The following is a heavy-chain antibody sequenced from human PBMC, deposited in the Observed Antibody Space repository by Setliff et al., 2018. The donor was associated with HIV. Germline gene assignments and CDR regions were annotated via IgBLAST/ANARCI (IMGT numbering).Heavy chain of an antibody. Sequence: GESLKISCKGSGYSFTNYWIGWVRQMPGKGLEWMGFIYPGDSDTRYSPSFQGQVTISADKSINTAYLQWTTLKASDSAMYYCARPRGNDYAGSGFDNWGQGTLVTVSP. CDR2: IYPGDSDT. CDR3: ARPRGNDYAGSGFDN. CDR1: GYSFTNYW. V-gene: IGHV5-51*01. D-gene: IGHD2-2*01. J-gene: IGHJ4*02.